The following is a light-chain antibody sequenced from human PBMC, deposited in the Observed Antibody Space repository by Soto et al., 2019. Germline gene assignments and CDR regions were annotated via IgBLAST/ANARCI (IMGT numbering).Light chain of an antibody. J-gene: IGLJ3*02. CDR3: QSYDSSLSGWV. Sequence: QTVVTQPPSVSGAPGQRDTISCTGSSSNIGAGYDVHWYQQLPGTAPKLLIYGNSNRPSGVPDRFSGSKSGTSASLAITGLQAEDEADYYCQSYDSSLSGWVFGGGTKVTVL. V-gene: IGLV1-40*01. CDR2: GNS. CDR1: SSNIGAGYD.